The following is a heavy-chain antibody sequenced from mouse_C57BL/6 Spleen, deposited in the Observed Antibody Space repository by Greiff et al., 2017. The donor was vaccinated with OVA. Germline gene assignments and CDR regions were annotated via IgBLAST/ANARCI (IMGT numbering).Heavy chain of an antibody. Sequence: VQLQQSGGGLVKPGGSLKLSCAASGFTFSDYGMHWVRQAPEKGLEWVAYISSGSSTIYYADTVKGRFTISRDNAKNTLFLQMTSLRSEDTAMYYCARRRDYGYAMDYWGQGTSVTVSS. D-gene: IGHD2-4*01. J-gene: IGHJ4*01. CDR1: GFTFSDYG. CDR2: ISSGSSTI. CDR3: ARRRDYGYAMDY. V-gene: IGHV5-17*01.